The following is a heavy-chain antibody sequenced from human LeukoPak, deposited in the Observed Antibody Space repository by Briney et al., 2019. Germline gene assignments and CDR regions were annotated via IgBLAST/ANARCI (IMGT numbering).Heavy chain of an antibody. J-gene: IGHJ4*02. CDR2: IYHSGST. D-gene: IGHD6-13*01. CDR1: GYSISSGYY. Sequence: SETLSLTCAVSGYSISSGYYWGWIRQPPGKGLEWIGSIYHSGSTYYNPSLKSRVTMSVDTSKNQFSLKLSSVTAADTAVYYCARVHPAGTIDYWGQGTLVTVSS. CDR3: ARVHPAGTIDY. V-gene: IGHV4-38-2*01.